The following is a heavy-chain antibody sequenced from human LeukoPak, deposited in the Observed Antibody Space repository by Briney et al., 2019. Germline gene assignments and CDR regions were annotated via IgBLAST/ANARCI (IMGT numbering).Heavy chain of an antibody. CDR3: AKFDRGDDSFDI. Sequence: GGSLRLSCAASGFTFSRYGMYWVRQAPGKGLEWVALISYDKSHRYYSDSVKGRFTISRDNSKNTMYLQMNSLRAEDTVVYYCAKFDRGDDSFDIWGQGTMVTVSS. CDR1: GFTFSRYG. CDR2: ISYDKSHR. D-gene: IGHD3-10*01. J-gene: IGHJ3*02. V-gene: IGHV3-30*18.